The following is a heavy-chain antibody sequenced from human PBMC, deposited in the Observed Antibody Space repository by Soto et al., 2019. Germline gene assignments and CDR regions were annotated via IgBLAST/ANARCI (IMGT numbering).Heavy chain of an antibody. Sequence: QVQLVESGGGVVQPGRSLRLSCAASGFSFSNNGMHWVRQAPGKGLEWVAIISYDGSNKYYADSVKGRFTISRDNSKNTLYLQMNSLRVEDTDVYYCAKDRVESGLGEIDYWGQGTLVTVSS. D-gene: IGHD3-16*01. CDR3: AKDRVESGLGEIDY. CDR1: GFSFSNNG. CDR2: ISYDGSNK. V-gene: IGHV3-30*18. J-gene: IGHJ4*02.